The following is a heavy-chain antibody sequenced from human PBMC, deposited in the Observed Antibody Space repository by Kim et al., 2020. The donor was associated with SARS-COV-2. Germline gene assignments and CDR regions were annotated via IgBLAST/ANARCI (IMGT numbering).Heavy chain of an antibody. Sequence: GGSLRLSCAASGFTFSNAWMSWVRQAPGKGLEWVGRIKSKTDGGTTDYAAPVKGRFTISRDDSKNTLYLQMNSLKTEDTAVYYCTTDYVWGSGSLFVDYWGQGTLVTVSS. CDR2: IKSKTDGGTT. CDR3: TTDYVWGSGSLFVDY. V-gene: IGHV3-15*01. J-gene: IGHJ4*02. CDR1: GFTFSNAW. D-gene: IGHD3-16*01.